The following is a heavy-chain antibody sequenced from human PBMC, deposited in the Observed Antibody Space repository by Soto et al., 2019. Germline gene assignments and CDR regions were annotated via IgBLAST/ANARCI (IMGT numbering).Heavy chain of an antibody. CDR1: GGSISSGVYC. D-gene: IGHD3-10*01. CDR2: ICHSGNT. CDR3: ARVWFGESSWFDP. V-gene: IGHV4-30-2*01. J-gene: IGHJ5*02. Sequence: PSETLSLTCAVSGGSISSGVYCWSWIRQPPGQGLEWIGYICHSGNTYYNPSLKSRVTTSLDRSKNQFSLNLSSVTAADTAVYYCARVWFGESSWFDPWGQGTLVTVSP.